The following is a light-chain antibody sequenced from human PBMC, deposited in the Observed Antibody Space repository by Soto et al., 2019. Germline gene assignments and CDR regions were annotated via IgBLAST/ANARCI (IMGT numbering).Light chain of an antibody. V-gene: IGKV1-6*01. CDR2: ASS. Sequence: AIQMTQSPSSLSASVGDRVTITCRASQGIGKDLGWYQQKPGKAPNLLIYASSTLQSGVPSRFSGSGSGTDFTLTITSLQPEDSATYFCQQDYSYPLTFGGGTKVELK. J-gene: IGKJ4*01. CDR1: QGIGKD. CDR3: QQDYSYPLT.